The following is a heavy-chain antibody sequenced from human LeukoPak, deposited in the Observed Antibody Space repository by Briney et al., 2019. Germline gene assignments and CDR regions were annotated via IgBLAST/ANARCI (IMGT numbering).Heavy chain of an antibody. CDR3: AKGPYGDYVSGFDY. D-gene: IGHD4-17*01. CDR2: ISGSGGST. Sequence: PGGSLRLSCAASGFTFSSYGMSWVRQAPGKGLEWVSAISGSGGSTYYADSVKGRFTISRDNSKNTLYLQMNSLRAEDTAVYYCAKGPYGDYVSGFDYWGQGTLVTVSS. CDR1: GFTFSSYG. V-gene: IGHV3-23*01. J-gene: IGHJ4*02.